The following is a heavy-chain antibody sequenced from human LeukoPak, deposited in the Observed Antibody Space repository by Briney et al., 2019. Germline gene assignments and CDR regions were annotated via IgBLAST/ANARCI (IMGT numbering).Heavy chain of an antibody. CDR1: GSSFTGYY. V-gene: IGHV4-34*01. Sequence: PSETLSLTCSVSGSSFTGYYWTLIRQTPGKGLEWIGENNNSGSITYNPALYRPATISVDASKNQFSLKLTSVTAADTAVYYCARGRREKPDFWGQGTLVTVSS. J-gene: IGHJ4*02. CDR2: NNNSGSI. CDR3: ARGRREKPDF.